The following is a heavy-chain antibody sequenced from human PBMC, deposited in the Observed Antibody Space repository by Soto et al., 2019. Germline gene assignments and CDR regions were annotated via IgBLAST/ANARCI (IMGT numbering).Heavy chain of an antibody. CDR1: GGSISSYY. D-gene: IGHD6-13*01. Sequence: QVQLQESGPGLVKPSETLSLTCTVSGGSISSYYWSWIRQPPGKGLEWIGYIYYSGSSNYNPSLKSRVSISVDTSKNKFSLKLTSVTAADTAMYYCARLHSSSWYWYFDLWGRGTLVTVSS. CDR3: ARLHSSSWYWYFDL. V-gene: IGHV4-59*08. J-gene: IGHJ2*01. CDR2: IYYSGSS.